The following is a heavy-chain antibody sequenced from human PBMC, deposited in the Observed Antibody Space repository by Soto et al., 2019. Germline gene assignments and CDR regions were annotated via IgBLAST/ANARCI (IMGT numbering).Heavy chain of an antibody. Sequence: EVQLVESGGGLVQPGGSLRLSCVGSGFRFNEYEINWVRQAPGKGLEWIAYINSGGSLIYYAASVKGRFTISRDNYKESVYLQMNSLRADDTALYYCARETSYGQSATIVGELWGQGTLVTVSS. CDR3: ARETSYGQSATIVGEL. J-gene: IGHJ4*02. CDR2: INSGGSLI. CDR1: GFRFNEYE. D-gene: IGHD3-10*01. V-gene: IGHV3-48*03.